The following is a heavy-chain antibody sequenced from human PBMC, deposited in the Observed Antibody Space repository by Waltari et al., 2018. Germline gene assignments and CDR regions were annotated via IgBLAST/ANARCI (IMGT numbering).Heavy chain of an antibody. V-gene: IGHV3-48*01. CDR1: GITFSDYS. D-gene: IGHD6-19*01. Sequence: DVQLVESGGDLVQPGGSMRLSCAASGITFSDYSMNWVRQAPGKGLEWVVYISTRSTSKDYADSVRGRFTISRDNAKNSLYLQMNSLTAEDTGVYYCASEYSSGWATNHWGQGTLVTVSS. J-gene: IGHJ4*02. CDR3: ASEYSSGWATNH. CDR2: ISTRSTSK.